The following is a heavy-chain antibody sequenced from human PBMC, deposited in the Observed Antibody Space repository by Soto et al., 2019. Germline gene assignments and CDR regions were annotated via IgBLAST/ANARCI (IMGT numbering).Heavy chain of an antibody. CDR2: INAGNGNT. J-gene: IGHJ5*02. Sequence: QVQLVQSGAEVKKPGASVKVSCKASGYTFTSYAMHWVRQAPGQRLEWMGWINAGNGNTKYSQKFQGSVTITRDTSASTAYMELSSLRAEDTAVYYWARAQQQLGRYGWFDPWGQGTLVTVSS. D-gene: IGHD6-13*01. CDR3: ARAQQQLGRYGWFDP. V-gene: IGHV1-3*01. CDR1: GYTFTSYA.